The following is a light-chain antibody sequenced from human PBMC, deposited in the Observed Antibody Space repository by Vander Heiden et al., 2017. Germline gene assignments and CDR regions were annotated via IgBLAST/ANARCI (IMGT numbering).Light chain of an antibody. CDR3: QQDNNLQT. Sequence: EIVITQSPATLSVSPGERATLSCRASQSVSSNLAWYQQKPGQAPRLLIYGASTSANGIPDRFSGSGSGTEFTLTSSSRQSEDIAVYYWQQDNNLQTFGQGTKVEIK. CDR2: GAS. V-gene: IGKV3-15*01. CDR1: QSVSSN. J-gene: IGKJ1*01.